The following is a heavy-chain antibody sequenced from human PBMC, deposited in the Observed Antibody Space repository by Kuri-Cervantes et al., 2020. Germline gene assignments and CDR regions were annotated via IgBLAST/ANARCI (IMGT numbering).Heavy chain of an antibody. CDR1: GYSISSGYY. D-gene: IGHD3-3*01. V-gene: IGHV4-38-2*01. CDR2: IYHSGST. Sequence: GSLRLSCAVSGYSISSGYYWGWIRQPPGKGLEWIGSIYHSGSTYYNPSLKGRVTISVDTSKNQFSLKLSSVTAADTAVYYCARARSRDFFGAFLDYWGQGTLVTVSS. J-gene: IGHJ4*02. CDR3: ARARSRDFFGAFLDY.